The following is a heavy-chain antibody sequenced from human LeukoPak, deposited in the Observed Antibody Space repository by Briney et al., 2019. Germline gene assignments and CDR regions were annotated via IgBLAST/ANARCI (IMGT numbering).Heavy chain of an antibody. V-gene: IGHV4-39*07. D-gene: IGHD3-3*01. CDR1: GGSISSSSYY. CDR2: IYYSGST. CDR3: ARARAIENDFWSGYYLNYYYYYMDV. J-gene: IGHJ6*03. Sequence: SETLSLTCTVSGGSISSSSYYWGWIRQPPGKGLECIGSIYYSGSTYYNPSLKSRVTISVDTSKNQFSLKLSSVTAADTAVYYCARARAIENDFWSGYYLNYYYYYMDVWGKGTTVTVSS.